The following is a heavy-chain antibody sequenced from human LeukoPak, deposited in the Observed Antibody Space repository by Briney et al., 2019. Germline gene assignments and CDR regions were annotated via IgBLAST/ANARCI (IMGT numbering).Heavy chain of an antibody. V-gene: IGHV3-23*01. CDR1: GFDFENHA. Sequence: GGSLTLSCAASGFDFENHAMSWVRQAPGKGLEWVSAISGSGGSTYYADSVKGRFTISRDNSKNTLYLQMNSLRAEDTAVYYCANLAVGSSSYFDYWGQGTLVTVSS. CDR2: ISGSGGST. J-gene: IGHJ4*02. CDR3: ANLAVGSSSYFDY. D-gene: IGHD6-6*01.